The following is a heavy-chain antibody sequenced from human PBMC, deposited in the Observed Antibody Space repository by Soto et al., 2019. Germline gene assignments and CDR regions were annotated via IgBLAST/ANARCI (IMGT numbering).Heavy chain of an antibody. CDR2: IYYSGST. J-gene: IGHJ4*02. CDR3: ARGEWGYYYDY. D-gene: IGHD3-3*01. Sequence: SETLSLTCTVSGGSISSYYWSWIRQPPGKGLEWIGYIYYSGSTNYNPSLKSRVTISVDTSKNQFSLKLSSVTAADTAVYYCARGEWGYYYDYRGQGTLVTVS. V-gene: IGHV4-59*01. CDR1: GGSISSYY.